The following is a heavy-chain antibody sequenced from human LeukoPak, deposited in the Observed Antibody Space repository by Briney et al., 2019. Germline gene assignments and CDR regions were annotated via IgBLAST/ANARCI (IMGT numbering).Heavy chain of an antibody. Sequence: SETLSLTCTVSGGSISSDSYYWSWIRQPAGKGLEWIGRISTSGSTNYNPSLKSRVTISVDTSKNQFSLKLSSVTAADTAVYYCARGQTQSNVVAFDPWGQGTLVTVSS. CDR1: GGSISSDSYY. J-gene: IGHJ5*02. V-gene: IGHV4-61*02. CDR2: ISTSGST. CDR3: ARGQTQSNVVAFDP. D-gene: IGHD2-21*01.